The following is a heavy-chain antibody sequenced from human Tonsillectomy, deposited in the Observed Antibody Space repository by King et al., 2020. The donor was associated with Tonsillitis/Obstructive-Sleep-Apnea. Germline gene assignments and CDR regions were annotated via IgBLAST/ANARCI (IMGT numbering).Heavy chain of an antibody. CDR2: IRGSGGST. CDR1: GFTFSSYA. CDR3: AKMVVVVAAITYFDY. V-gene: IGHV3-23*04. Sequence: QLVESGGGLVQPGGSLRLSCAASGFTFSSYAMSWVRQAPGKGRELVSAIRGSGGSTYYADSLKGRFTIPREISKNTLYLQMNSLRAEDTAVYYCAKMVVVVAAITYFDYWGQGTLVTVSS. J-gene: IGHJ4*02. D-gene: IGHD2-15*01.